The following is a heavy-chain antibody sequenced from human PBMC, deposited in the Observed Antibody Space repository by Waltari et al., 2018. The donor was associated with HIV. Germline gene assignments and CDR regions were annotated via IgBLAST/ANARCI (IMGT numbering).Heavy chain of an antibody. V-gene: IGHV4-39*01. CDR2: IYYSGST. D-gene: IGHD6-19*01. Sequence: QLQLQESGPGLVKPSETLSLTCTVSGGSISSSSYYWGWIRQPPGKGLEWIGSIYYSGSTYYNPSLKSRVTISVDTSKNQFSLKLSSVTAADTAVYYCARVWRSGWYYFDYWGQGTLVTVSS. CDR3: ARVWRSGWYYFDY. J-gene: IGHJ4*02. CDR1: GGSISSSSYY.